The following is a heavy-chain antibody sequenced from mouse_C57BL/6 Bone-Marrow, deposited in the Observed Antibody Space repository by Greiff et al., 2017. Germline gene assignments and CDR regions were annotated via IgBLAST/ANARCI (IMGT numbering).Heavy chain of an antibody. Sequence: VQLQQPGAELVKPGASVKLSCKASGYTFTSYWMHWVKQRPGQGLEWIGMIHPKSGSTNYNEKFKSKATLTVDKSSSTAYMQLRSLTSEDSAVYVWSRRYYGSSKYYYAMDYWGQGTSVTVSS. CDR2: IHPKSGST. D-gene: IGHD1-1*01. CDR3: SRRYYGSSKYYYAMDY. CDR1: GYTFTSYW. J-gene: IGHJ4*01. V-gene: IGHV1-64*01.